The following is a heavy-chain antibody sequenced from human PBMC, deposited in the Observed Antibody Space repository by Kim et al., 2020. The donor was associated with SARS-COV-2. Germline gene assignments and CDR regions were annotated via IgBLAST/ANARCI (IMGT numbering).Heavy chain of an antibody. V-gene: IGHV3-48*02. Sequence: GGSLRLSCAASGFTFSSYSMNWVRQAPGKGLEWVSYISSSSSTIYYADSVKGRFTISRDNAKNSLYLQMNSLRDEDTAVYYCARTFTFGGVIVSGFDYWGQGTLVTVSS. CDR2: ISSSSSTI. CDR1: GFTFSSYS. CDR3: ARTFTFGGVIVSGFDY. D-gene: IGHD3-16*02. J-gene: IGHJ4*02.